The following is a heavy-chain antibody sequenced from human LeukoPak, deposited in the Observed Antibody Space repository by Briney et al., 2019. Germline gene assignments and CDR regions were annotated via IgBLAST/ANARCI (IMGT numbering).Heavy chain of an antibody. CDR2: IGGSGGPT. Sequence: GGSLRLSCAASGFTFSSYAMSWVRQAPGKGLEWVSVIGGSGGPTQYADSVKGRFTISRDTSKNMMYLQMNSLRAEDTAVYYWARYNDYIWVSYRYPYYMDVWGKGTTVTVSS. V-gene: IGHV3-23*01. J-gene: IGHJ6*03. CDR3: ARYNDYIWVSYRYPYYMDV. D-gene: IGHD3-16*02. CDR1: GFTFSSYA.